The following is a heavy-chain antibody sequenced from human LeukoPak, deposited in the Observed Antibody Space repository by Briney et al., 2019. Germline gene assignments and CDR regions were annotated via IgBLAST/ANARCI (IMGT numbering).Heavy chain of an antibody. D-gene: IGHD6-13*01. V-gene: IGHV4-39*01. CDR3: ARLEDSSSWSVWFDP. CDR2: IYYSGST. Sequence: PSETLSLTCTVSGGSISSSSYYWGWLRQPPGKGREWIGSIYYSGSTYYNPSLKSRVTISVDTSKNQFSLKLSSVTAADTAVYYCARLEDSSSWSVWFDPWGQGTLVTVSS. CDR1: GGSISSSSYY. J-gene: IGHJ5*02.